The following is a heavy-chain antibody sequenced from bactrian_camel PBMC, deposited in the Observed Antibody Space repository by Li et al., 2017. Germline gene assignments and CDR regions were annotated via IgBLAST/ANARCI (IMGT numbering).Heavy chain of an antibody. CDR3: AAFCSGGYWSFKY. J-gene: IGHJ4*01. D-gene: IGHD2*01. CDR1: NYRISSSC. CDR2: ITTGLCDP. V-gene: IGHV3S1*01. Sequence: HVQLVESGGGSVQAGGSLRLSCVVSNYRISSSCMGWFRQAPGKEREGVATITTGLCDPWYADSVKGRFTISRDNRENTLYLLMNSLQPEDTAIYYCAAFCSGGYWSFKYWGQGTQVTVS.